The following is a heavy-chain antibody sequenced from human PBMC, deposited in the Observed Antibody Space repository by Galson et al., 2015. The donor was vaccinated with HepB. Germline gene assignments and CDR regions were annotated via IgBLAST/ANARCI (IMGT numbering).Heavy chain of an antibody. D-gene: IGHD3-3*01. J-gene: IGHJ4*02. CDR2: IDSSSTYM. CDR1: GFTLSSYG. Sequence: SLRLSCAASGFTLSSYGMNWVRQAPGKGLEWVSSIDSSSTYMYYADSVKGRFTISRDNAKNSLYLQMNSLRAEDTALYYCARDHSPNYSFWGCYCVGIDYWGQGTLVTVSS. CDR3: ARDHSPNYSFWGCYCVGIDY. V-gene: IGHV3-21*04.